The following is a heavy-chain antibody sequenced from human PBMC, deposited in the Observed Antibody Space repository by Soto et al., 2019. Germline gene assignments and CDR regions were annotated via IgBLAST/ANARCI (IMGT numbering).Heavy chain of an antibody. Sequence: ESGGGVVQPGRSLRLSCVASGFIFSSYGMHWVRQAPGKGLEWVAVVWFDGSNEFYADSVKGRFTISRDNSKKTLFLQMNSLRAEDTAVYYCAKMVGVSVAAAGFDLWGQGTLVTVSS. CDR3: AKMVGVSVAAAGFDL. V-gene: IGHV3-33*06. D-gene: IGHD6-13*01. CDR2: VWFDGSNE. CDR1: GFIFSSYG. J-gene: IGHJ4*02.